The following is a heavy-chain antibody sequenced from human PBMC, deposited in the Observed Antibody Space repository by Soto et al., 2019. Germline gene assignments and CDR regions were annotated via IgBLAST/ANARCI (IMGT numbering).Heavy chain of an antibody. Sequence: EVQLVESGGGLVQPGGSLRLSCAVSGFTFSDHYMDWVRQAPGKGLEWVGRTRNKANGHTTEYAASVKGRFTISRDDSKSSLYLQMNSLKTEDTAVYYCARATGSMVYFDYWGQGSLVTVSS. V-gene: IGHV3-72*01. D-gene: IGHD3-9*01. CDR2: TRNKANGHTT. CDR3: ARATGSMVYFDY. J-gene: IGHJ4*02. CDR1: GFTFSDHY.